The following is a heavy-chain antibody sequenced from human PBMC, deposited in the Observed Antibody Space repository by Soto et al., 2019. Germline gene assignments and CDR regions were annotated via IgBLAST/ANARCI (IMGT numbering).Heavy chain of an antibody. CDR3: AREVVSPATSDAFDI. V-gene: IGHV4-31*03. D-gene: IGHD1-26*01. CDR1: GGSISSNNYF. CDR2: ISYTGSA. J-gene: IGHJ3*02. Sequence: QVQLQESGPGLVKPSQTLSLTCTVSGGSISSNNYFWSWIRQHPGKGLEWIRYISYTGSAYYSPSLESRVTISVDTSKNQFSLRLNSVTAADTAMYYCAREVVSPATSDAFDICGQGTMVTVSS.